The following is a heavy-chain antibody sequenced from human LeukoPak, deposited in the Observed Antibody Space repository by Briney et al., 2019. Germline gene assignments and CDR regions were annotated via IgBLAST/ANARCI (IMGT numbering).Heavy chain of an antibody. J-gene: IGHJ5*02. CDR1: GFTVSNNH. Sequence: GGSLRLSCVASGFTVSNNHMNWVRQAPGKGLEWVSIIYSGGTTYYADFVKGRFTISRDNSNNMLYLQMNSLRAEDTAVYYCARATVTRWFDPWGQGTLVTVSS. V-gene: IGHV3-66*01. CDR2: IYSGGTT. D-gene: IGHD4-17*01. CDR3: ARATVTRWFDP.